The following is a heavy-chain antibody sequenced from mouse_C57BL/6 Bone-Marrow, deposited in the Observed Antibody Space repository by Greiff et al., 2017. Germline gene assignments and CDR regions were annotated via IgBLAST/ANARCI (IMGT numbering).Heavy chain of an antibody. CDR1: GYTFTSYW. J-gene: IGHJ2*01. D-gene: IGHD2-5*01. Sequence: QVQLQQPGAELVRPGSSVKLSCKASGYTFTSYWMDWVKQRPGQGLEWIGNIYPSDSETHYNQKFKDKATLTVDKSSSTAYMQLSSLTSEDSAVYYCARSDAYSNYRDYWGQGTTLTVSS. CDR2: IYPSDSET. V-gene: IGHV1-61*01. CDR3: ARSDAYSNYRDY.